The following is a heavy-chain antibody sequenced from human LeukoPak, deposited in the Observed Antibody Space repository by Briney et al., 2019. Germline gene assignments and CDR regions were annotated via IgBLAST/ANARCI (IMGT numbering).Heavy chain of an antibody. V-gene: IGHV4-59*12. J-gene: IGHJ3*02. CDR2: IYYSGST. D-gene: IGHD3-22*01. CDR1: GGSISSYY. Sequence: SETLSLTCTVSGGSISSYYWSWIRQPPGKGLEWIGYIYYSGSTNYNPSLKSRVTISVDTSKNQFSLKLSSVTAADTAVYYCARGPYYYDSSGYYLRGPDAFDIWGQGTMVTVSS. CDR3: ARGPYYYDSSGYYLRGPDAFDI.